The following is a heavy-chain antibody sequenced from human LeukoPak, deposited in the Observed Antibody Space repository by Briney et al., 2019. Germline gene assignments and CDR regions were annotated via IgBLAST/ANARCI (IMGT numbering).Heavy chain of an antibody. CDR2: INPSGGST. CDR3: ATDYGDYESAY. D-gene: IGHD4-17*01. J-gene: IGHJ4*02. V-gene: IGHV1-46*01. CDR1: GYTFTSYY. Sequence: ASVKVSCKASGYTFTSYYMHWVRQAPGQGLEWMGIINPSGGSTSYAQKFQGRVTMTRDTSISTAYMELSRLRSDDTAVYYCATDYGDYESAYWGQGTLVTVSS.